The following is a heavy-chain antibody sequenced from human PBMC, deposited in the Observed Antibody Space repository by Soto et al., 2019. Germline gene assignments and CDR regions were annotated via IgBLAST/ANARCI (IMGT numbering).Heavy chain of an antibody. CDR1: GGSFRGYY. J-gene: IGHJ6*03. Sequence: QVQLQQWGAGLLKPSETLSLTCAVYGGSFRGYYWSWIRQPPGKGLEWIGEINHSGSINYNPSLKSRVNISVDTSKNQFSLKLSSVTAADTAVYYCARVCCDDYIWGSSLRPNYMDGWGKGTTVTVSS. V-gene: IGHV4-34*01. D-gene: IGHD3-16*01. CDR3: ARVCCDDYIWGSSLRPNYMDG. CDR2: INHSGSI.